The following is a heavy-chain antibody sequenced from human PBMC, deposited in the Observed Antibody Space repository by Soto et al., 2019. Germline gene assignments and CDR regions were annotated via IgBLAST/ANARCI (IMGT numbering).Heavy chain of an antibody. CDR3: ARGGGFSPYYYNLDV. CDR1: GYTLNTYY. CDR2: INPRGGST. Sequence: ASVKVSCKASGYTLNTYYMHWVRQAPGQGPEWMGIINPRGGSTTYAQNFQDRVTMTRDTSSSTVYMELSSLRSEDTAVYYCARGGGFSPYYYNLDVWGQGTTVTVSS. V-gene: IGHV1-46*02. D-gene: IGHD2-15*01. J-gene: IGHJ6*02.